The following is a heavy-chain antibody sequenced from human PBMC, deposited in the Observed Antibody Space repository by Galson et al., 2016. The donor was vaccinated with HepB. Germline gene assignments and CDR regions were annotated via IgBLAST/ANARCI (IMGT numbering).Heavy chain of an antibody. Sequence: SLRLSCAASGFTCSSYAMSWVRQAPGKGLEWVSAISGNGGTTYYADSVKGRFTISRDNSKNTLYLQMNSLRAEDPAVYYCAKDLGFLEGLFFDSYYYHGKDVWGQGTTVTVSS. CDR2: ISGNGGTT. V-gene: IGHV3-23*01. CDR3: AKDLGFLEGLFFDSYYYHGKDV. CDR1: GFTCSSYA. D-gene: IGHD3-3*01. J-gene: IGHJ6*02.